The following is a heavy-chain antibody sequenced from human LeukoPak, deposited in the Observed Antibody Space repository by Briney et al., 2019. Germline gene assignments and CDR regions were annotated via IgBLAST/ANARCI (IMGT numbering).Heavy chain of an antibody. V-gene: IGHV4-59*08. Sequence: SETLSLTCTVSGGSISSYYWSWIRQPSGKGLEWIGYIYFTGNTNYNPSLKSRVTISVDTSKNQFSLNLSSVTAADTAIYYCARLGGATSPFGYWGQGTLVTVSS. CDR2: IYFTGNT. D-gene: IGHD1-26*01. CDR1: GGSISSYY. CDR3: ARLGGATSPFGY. J-gene: IGHJ4*02.